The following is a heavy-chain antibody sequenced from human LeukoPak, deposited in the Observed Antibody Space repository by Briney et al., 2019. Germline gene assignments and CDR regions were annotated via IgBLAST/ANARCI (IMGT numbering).Heavy chain of an antibody. CDR2: INTNTGNP. CDR1: GYTFTSYA. J-gene: IGHJ5*02. Sequence: ASVKVSCKASGYTFTSYAMNWVRQAPGQGLEWMGWINTNTGNPTYAQGSTGRFVFSLDTSVSTAYLQISSLKAEDTAVYYCARERVITMVRGTVRRDNWFDPWGQGTLVTVSS. V-gene: IGHV7-4-1*02. D-gene: IGHD3-10*01. CDR3: ARERVITMVRGTVRRDNWFDP.